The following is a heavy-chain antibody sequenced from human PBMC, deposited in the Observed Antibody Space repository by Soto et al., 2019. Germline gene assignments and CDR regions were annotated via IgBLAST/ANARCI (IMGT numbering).Heavy chain of an antibody. D-gene: IGHD6-19*01. CDR2: IYHSGST. Sequence: PSETLSLTCAVSGGSISSSNWWSWVRQPPGKGLEWIGEIYHSGSTNYNPSLKSRVTISVDKSKNQISLKLSSVTAADTAVYYCAREGSSGWYRGFYFDYWGQGTLVTVSS. V-gene: IGHV4-4*02. CDR3: AREGSSGWYRGFYFDY. CDR1: GGSISSSNW. J-gene: IGHJ4*02.